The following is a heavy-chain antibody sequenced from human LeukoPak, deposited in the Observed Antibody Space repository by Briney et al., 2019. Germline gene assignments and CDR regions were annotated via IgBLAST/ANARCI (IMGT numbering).Heavy chain of an antibody. Sequence: GGSLRLSCAASGFTFSSYSMNWVRQAPGKGLEWVSAISGSGGSTYYADSVKGRFTISRGNSKNTLYLQMNSLRAEDTAVYYCAKLRASYGSGSYSSSIDHWGQGTLVTVSS. CDR2: ISGSGGST. D-gene: IGHD3-10*01. J-gene: IGHJ4*02. V-gene: IGHV3-23*01. CDR1: GFTFSSYS. CDR3: AKLRASYGSGSYSSSIDH.